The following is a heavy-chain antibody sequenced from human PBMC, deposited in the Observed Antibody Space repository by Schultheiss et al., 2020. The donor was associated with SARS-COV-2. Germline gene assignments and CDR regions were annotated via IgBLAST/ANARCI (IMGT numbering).Heavy chain of an antibody. V-gene: IGHV4-59*01. J-gene: IGHJ3*02. Sequence: SETLSLTCTVSGGSISSYYWSWIRQPPGKGLEWIGYIYYSGSTNYNPSLKSRVTISVDTSKNQFSLKLSSVTAADTAVYYCARDARYSYGGDAFDIWGQGTMVTVSS. CDR3: ARDARYSYGGDAFDI. D-gene: IGHD5-18*01. CDR1: GGSISSYY. CDR2: IYYSGST.